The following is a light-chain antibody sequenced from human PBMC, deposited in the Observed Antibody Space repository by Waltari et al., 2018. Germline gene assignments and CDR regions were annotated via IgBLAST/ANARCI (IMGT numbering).Light chain of an antibody. CDR3: ATWDNSLRHVV. Sequence: QSVFTQPPSVSAAPGQPVTISSSGSNSNIGNNSVCWYQQLPGTAPKRLIYDNNKRPSGIPDRFFGSKSGASATLGITGLQTGDEADYYCATWDNSLRHVVFGGGTKLTVL. V-gene: IGLV1-51*01. CDR2: DNN. J-gene: IGLJ2*01. CDR1: NSNIGNNS.